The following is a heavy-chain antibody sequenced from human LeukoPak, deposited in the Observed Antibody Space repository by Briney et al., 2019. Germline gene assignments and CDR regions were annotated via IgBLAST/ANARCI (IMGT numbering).Heavy chain of an antibody. CDR3: ASGEGFMSGYDY. CDR1: GFTFSSYG. V-gene: IGHV3-23*01. J-gene: IGHJ4*02. CDR2: ISGSGGST. D-gene: IGHD3-3*01. Sequence: PGGSLRLSCAASGFTFSSYGMSWVRQAPGKGLEWVSAISGSGGSTYYADSVKGRFTISRDNSKNTLYLQMNSLRAEDTAVYYCASGEGFMSGYDYWGQGTLVTVSS.